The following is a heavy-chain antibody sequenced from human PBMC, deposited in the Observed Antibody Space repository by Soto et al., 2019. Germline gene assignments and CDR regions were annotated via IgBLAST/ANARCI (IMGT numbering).Heavy chain of an antibody. CDR2: IYYSGST. J-gene: IGHJ6*02. Sequence: SNAHTWSINYGKSCGYCWSLNLQHRLKALEWIGYIYYSGSTYYNPSLKSRVTISVDTSKNQFSLKLSSVTAADTAVYYCAREREGAYEFWIGRRVDVWGQGTTVTVSS. D-gene: IGHD3-3*01. CDR3: AREREGAYEFWIGRRVDV. V-gene: IGHV4-31*03. CDR1: INYGKSCGYC.